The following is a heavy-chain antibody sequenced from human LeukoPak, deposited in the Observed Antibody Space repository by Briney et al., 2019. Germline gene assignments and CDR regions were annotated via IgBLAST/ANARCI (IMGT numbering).Heavy chain of an antibody. CDR2: INPNSGGT. J-gene: IGHJ4*02. V-gene: IGHV1-2*02. D-gene: IGHD6-19*01. Sequence: ASVKVSCKASGYTFTGYYMHWVRQAPGQGLEWMGWINPNSGGTNYAQKFQGRVTMTRDTSISTAYMELSRLRSDDTAVYYCARSRSIAVAGPTHYWGQGTLVTVSS. CDR1: GYTFTGYY. CDR3: ARSRSIAVAGPTHY.